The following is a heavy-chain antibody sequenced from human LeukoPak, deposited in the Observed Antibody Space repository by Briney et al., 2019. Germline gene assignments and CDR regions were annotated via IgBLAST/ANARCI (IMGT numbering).Heavy chain of an antibody. CDR3: ARSYMVGYITRAFDI. CDR2: IIGGAGGT. CDR1: GFSFSSHG. V-gene: IGHV3-23*01. D-gene: IGHD1-26*01. Sequence: GGSLRLSCAASGFSFSSHGMSWVRQAPGKGLEWVSGIIGGAGGTYYADSVKGRFTISRDNADNSLYLHMNSLRVEDTAVYYCARSYMVGYITRAFDIWGQGTMVTVSS. J-gene: IGHJ3*02.